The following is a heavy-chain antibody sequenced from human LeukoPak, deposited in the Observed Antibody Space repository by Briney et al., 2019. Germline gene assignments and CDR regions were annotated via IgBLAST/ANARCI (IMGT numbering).Heavy chain of an antibody. CDR2: IWYDGSNK. D-gene: IGHD6-13*01. V-gene: IGHV3-33*06. Sequence: GGSLRLSCAASGFIFSSYGMHWVRQAPGKGLEWVAVIWYDGSNKYYADSVKGRFTISRDNSKNTLYLQMNSLRAEDTAVYYCAKASRVTPAAPFDYWGQGTLVTVSS. CDR3: AKASRVTPAAPFDY. CDR1: GFIFSSYG. J-gene: IGHJ4*02.